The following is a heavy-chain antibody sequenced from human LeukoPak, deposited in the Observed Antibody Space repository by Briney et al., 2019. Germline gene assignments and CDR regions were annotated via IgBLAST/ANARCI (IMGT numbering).Heavy chain of an antibody. CDR1: GFTFSSYS. J-gene: IGHJ5*02. D-gene: IGHD4-17*01. Sequence: GGSLRLSCAASGFTFSSYSMNWVRQAPGKGLEWVSSISSSSSYIYYADSVKGRFTISRDNAKNSLYLQMNSLRAEDTAVYYCARVRTTVTSGWFDPWGQGTLVTVSS. V-gene: IGHV3-21*01. CDR3: ARVRTTVTSGWFDP. CDR2: ISSSSSYI.